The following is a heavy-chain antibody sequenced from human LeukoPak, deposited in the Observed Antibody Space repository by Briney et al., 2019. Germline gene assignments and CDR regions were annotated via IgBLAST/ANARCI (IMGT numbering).Heavy chain of an antibody. V-gene: IGHV5-51*01. CDR3: ARFSAYYHGMDV. CDR1: GXSFTTYW. Sequence: GESLKISCKGSGXSFTTYWSVWVRQMPGRGLEWMGIIFPGDSDTRYSPSFQGQVSVSADKSISTAYLQWSGLKASDTAIYYCARFSAYYHGMDVWGQGTSVTVSS. D-gene: IGHD6-19*01. J-gene: IGHJ6*02. CDR2: IFPGDSDT.